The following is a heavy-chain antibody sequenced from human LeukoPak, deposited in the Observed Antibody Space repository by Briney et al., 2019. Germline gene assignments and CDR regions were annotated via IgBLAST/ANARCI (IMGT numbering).Heavy chain of an antibody. V-gene: IGHV5-10-1*01. CDR1: GYIFTSYW. J-gene: IGHJ5*02. CDR2: IDPSDSYT. Sequence: GESLKISCKGSGYIFTSYWISWVRQMPGKGLEWMGRIDPSDSYTNYSPSFQGHVTISADKSISTAYLQWSSLKASDTAMYYCARLGGGTTFYDSSGYWFDPWGQGTLVTVSS. CDR3: ARLGGGTTFYDSSGYWFDP. D-gene: IGHD3-22*01.